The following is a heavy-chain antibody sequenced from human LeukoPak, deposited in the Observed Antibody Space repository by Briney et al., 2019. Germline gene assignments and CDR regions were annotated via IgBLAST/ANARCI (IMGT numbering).Heavy chain of an antibody. CDR3: ARDGAARDYYGSGSYYKWVNWFDP. J-gene: IGHJ5*02. CDR2: INPNSGGT. CDR1: GYTFTGYY. D-gene: IGHD3-10*01. V-gene: IGHV1-2*02. Sequence: GASVKVSCKASGYTFTGYYMHWVRQAPGQGLERMGWINPNSGGTNYAQKFQGRVTMTRDTSISTAYMELSRLRSDDTAVYYCARDGAARDYYGSGSYYKWVNWFDPWGQGTLVTVSS.